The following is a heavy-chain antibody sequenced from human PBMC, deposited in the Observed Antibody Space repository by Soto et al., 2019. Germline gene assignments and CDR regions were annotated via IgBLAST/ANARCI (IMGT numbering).Heavy chain of an antibody. CDR1: GYSFTTYW. CDR3: ARHQGYCSSISCYGMDV. J-gene: IGHJ6*02. D-gene: IGHD2-2*01. V-gene: IGHV5-51*01. Sequence: GESLKISCTGSGYSFTTYWIVWVRQMPGKGLEWMGTIYPGDSDTRYSPSFQGQVTISADKSISTAYLQWNSLKASDTAMYFCARHQGYCSSISCYGMDVWGQGATVTVSS. CDR2: IYPGDSDT.